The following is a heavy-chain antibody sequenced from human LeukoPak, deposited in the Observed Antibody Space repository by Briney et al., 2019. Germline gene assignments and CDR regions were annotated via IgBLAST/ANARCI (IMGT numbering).Heavy chain of an antibody. Sequence: ASVKVSCKASGYTFTGYYMHWVRQAPGQGLEWMGWINPNSGGTNYAQKFQGRVTMTRDTSISTAYMELSRLRSDDTAVYYCARGVAGSYYYYYMDVWGKGTTVTISS. V-gene: IGHV1-2*02. CDR2: INPNSGGT. D-gene: IGHD6-19*01. CDR3: ARGVAGSYYYYYMDV. J-gene: IGHJ6*03. CDR1: GYTFTGYY.